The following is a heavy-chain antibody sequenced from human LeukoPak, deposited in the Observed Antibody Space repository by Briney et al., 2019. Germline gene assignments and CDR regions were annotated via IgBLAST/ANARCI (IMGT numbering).Heavy chain of an antibody. CDR3: ARRWSSGDSFDY. D-gene: IGHD3-22*01. J-gene: IGHJ4*02. V-gene: IGHV4-31*03. CDR2: IYYSGST. CDR1: GGSISSGGYY. Sequence: SETLSLTYTVSGGSISSGGYYWSWIRQHPGKGLEWIGYIYYSGSTYYNPSLKSRVTISVDTSKNQFSLKLSSVTAADTAVYYCARRWSSGDSFDYWGQGTLVTVSS.